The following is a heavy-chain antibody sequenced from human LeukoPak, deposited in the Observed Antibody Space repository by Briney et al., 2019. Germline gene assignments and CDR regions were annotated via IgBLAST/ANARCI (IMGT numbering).Heavy chain of an antibody. D-gene: IGHD5-12*01. Sequence: GGSLILSCAASEFTVSSHAIHWVRQAPGKGLEWVAVISFDGSNKYYADSVKGRFTISRDNSKNTLYLQMNSLRTEDTAVYYCASVGGYDPLFDYWGQGTLVTVSS. CDR2: ISFDGSNK. CDR3: ASVGGYDPLFDY. CDR1: EFTVSSHA. J-gene: IGHJ4*02. V-gene: IGHV3-30-3*01.